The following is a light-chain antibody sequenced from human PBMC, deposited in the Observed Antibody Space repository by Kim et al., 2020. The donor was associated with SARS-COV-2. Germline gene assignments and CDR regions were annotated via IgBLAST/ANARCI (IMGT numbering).Light chain of an antibody. CDR3: QQTHNVSPT. CDR1: QGIASW. V-gene: IGKV1-12*01. Sequence: DFQMTQSPSSVSASVGDRITITCRASQGIASWLSWYQQKPGNPPKLLIYGTSNVQSGVPSRFSGSGYGTDFTLTISSLQPEDFATYYCQQTHNVSPTFGQGTRVEIK. CDR2: GTS. J-gene: IGKJ2*01.